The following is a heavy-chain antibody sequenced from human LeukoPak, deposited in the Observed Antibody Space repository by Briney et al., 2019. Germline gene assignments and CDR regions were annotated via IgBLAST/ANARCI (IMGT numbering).Heavy chain of an antibody. Sequence: GGSLRLSCAASGFTFSSYAMSWVRQAPGKGLEWVSAISGSGGSTYYADSVRGRFTVSRDNSRNTLYLQMNSLRAEDTAVYYCAKDPGGSVGNFDYWGQGTLVTVSS. CDR1: GFTFSSYA. CDR2: ISGSGGST. V-gene: IGHV3-23*01. J-gene: IGHJ4*02. D-gene: IGHD4-23*01. CDR3: AKDPGGSVGNFDY.